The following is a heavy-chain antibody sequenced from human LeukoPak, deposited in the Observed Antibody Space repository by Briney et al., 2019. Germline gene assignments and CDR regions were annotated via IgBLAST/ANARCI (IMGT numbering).Heavy chain of an antibody. D-gene: IGHD1-26*01. V-gene: IGHV1-2*06. CDR3: ARRGLVGAIYY. CDR1: GYTFTGYY. J-gene: IGHJ4*02. Sequence: GASVKVSCKASGYTFTGYYLHWVRQAPGQGLEWMGRLNPNSGDTNFAQKFQGRVTMTRDTSISTAYMDLSSLISDDTAVYYCARRGLVGAIYYWGQGTLVTVSS. CDR2: LNPNSGDT.